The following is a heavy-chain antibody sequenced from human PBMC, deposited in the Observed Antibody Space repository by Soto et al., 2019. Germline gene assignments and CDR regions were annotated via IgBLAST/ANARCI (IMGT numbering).Heavy chain of an antibody. CDR1: GGSISRYY. V-gene: IGHV4-59*01. J-gene: IGHJ5*02. CDR3: ARDPASGSYYGWFDP. CDR2: IYYSGST. D-gene: IGHD3-10*01. Sequence: SETLSLTCTVSGGSISRYYWNWIRQPPGKGLEWIGYIYYSGSTNYNPSLKSRVTISVDTSKNQFSLKLSSVTAADTAVYYCARDPASGSYYGWFDPWGQGTLVTVSS.